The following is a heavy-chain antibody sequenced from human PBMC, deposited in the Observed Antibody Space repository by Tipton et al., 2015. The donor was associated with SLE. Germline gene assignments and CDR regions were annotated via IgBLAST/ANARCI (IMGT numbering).Heavy chain of an antibody. CDR1: GGSISSGGYY. CDR3: ARVGEPNHYDFWSAYHYWYGEL. CDR2: IYYSGST. J-gene: IGHJ2*01. V-gene: IGHV4-31*03. Sequence: LRLSCTVSGGSISSGGYYWSWFRQHPGKGLEWIGYIYYSGSTYYNPSLKSGVTISVDTSKNHFSLKLSSVTAADTAVYYCARVGEPNHYDFWSAYHYWYGELWGRVTLVTVSS. D-gene: IGHD3-3*01.